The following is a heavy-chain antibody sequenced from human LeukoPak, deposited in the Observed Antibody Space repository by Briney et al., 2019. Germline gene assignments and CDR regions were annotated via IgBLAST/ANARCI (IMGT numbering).Heavy chain of an antibody. CDR3: AKAFGFSSTWHKY. V-gene: IGHV3-33*08. D-gene: IGHD2-2*01. CDR2: IWYDGSNK. Sequence: GGSLRLSCAASGFTFNNYGMHWVRQAPGKGLEWVAVIWYDGSNKYYADSVKGRFTISRDNSKNTLYLQMNSLRAEDTAVYYYAKAFGFSSTWHKYRGQGTLVTVSS. J-gene: IGHJ4*02. CDR1: GFTFNNYG.